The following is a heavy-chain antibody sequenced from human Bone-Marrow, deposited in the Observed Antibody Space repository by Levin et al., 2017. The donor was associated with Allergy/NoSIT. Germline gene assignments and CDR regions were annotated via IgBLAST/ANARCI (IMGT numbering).Heavy chain of an antibody. Sequence: GESLKISCAASGFTFSYYWMHWVRQAPGKGLVWVSHINSDGTGTSYADPVKGRFTISRDNAKNTVYLQMNGLRAEDTAVYYCARDLHCSGNTCYPDYYFDYWSQGTLVTVSS. CDR2: INSDGTGT. V-gene: IGHV3-74*01. CDR1: GFTFSYYW. D-gene: IGHD2-15*01. J-gene: IGHJ4*02. CDR3: ARDLHCSGNTCYPDYYFDY.